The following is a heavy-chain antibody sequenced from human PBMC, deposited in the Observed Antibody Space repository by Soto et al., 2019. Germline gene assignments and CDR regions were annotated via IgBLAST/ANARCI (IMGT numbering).Heavy chain of an antibody. CDR2: VNGDGSST. CDR3: ARREYDVVTGYRLDY. V-gene: IGHV3-74*01. J-gene: IGHJ4*02. D-gene: IGHD3-9*01. Sequence: EVQLVESGGGLVQPGGSLRLSCVVSGFTFSNYWMHWVRQAPGKGLVWVSRVNGDGSSTIYADSVKGRFTISRDSAKNTLYLQMNSLRAEDTAVYYCARREYDVVTGYRLDYWGQGTRVTVSS. CDR1: GFTFSNYW.